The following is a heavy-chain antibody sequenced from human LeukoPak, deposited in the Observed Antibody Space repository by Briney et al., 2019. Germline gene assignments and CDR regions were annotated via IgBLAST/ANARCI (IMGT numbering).Heavy chain of an antibody. CDR1: GFTFSSNG. J-gene: IGHJ4*02. V-gene: IGHV3-23*01. CDR2: ISGSGGAT. Sequence: GGSLRLSCAASGFTFSSNGMSWVRQAPGKGLEWVSAISGSGGATYYADSVKGRFTISRDNSKNTLYLQMNSLRAEDTAVYYCAKNHSDGYLDYWGQGTLVTVSS. D-gene: IGHD5-24*01. CDR3: AKNHSDGYLDY.